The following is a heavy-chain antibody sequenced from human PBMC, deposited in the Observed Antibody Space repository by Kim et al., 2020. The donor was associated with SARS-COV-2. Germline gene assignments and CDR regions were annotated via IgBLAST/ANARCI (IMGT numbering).Heavy chain of an antibody. Sequence: GGSLRLSCAASGFTFSSYGMHWVRQAPGKGLEWVAVIWYDGSNKYYADSVKGRFTISRDNSKNTLYLQMNSLRAEDTAVYYCAKERSRGSHVLRYFDWKYYYYGMDVWGQGTTVTVSS. J-gene: IGHJ6*02. CDR3: AKERSRGSHVLRYFDWKYYYYGMDV. CDR2: IWYDGSNK. V-gene: IGHV3-33*06. CDR1: GFTFSSYG. D-gene: IGHD3-9*01.